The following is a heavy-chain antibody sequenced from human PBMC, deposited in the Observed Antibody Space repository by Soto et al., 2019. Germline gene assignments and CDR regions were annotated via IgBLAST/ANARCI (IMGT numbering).Heavy chain of an antibody. CDR2: IIPIFGTA. V-gene: IGHV1-69*13. CDR3: ASAMELSGGSYYFDF. J-gene: IGHJ4*02. D-gene: IGHD1-26*01. Sequence: GASVKVSCKASGGTFSSYAISWVRQAPGQGLEWMGGIIPIFGTANYAQKFQGRVTITADESTSTAYMELSSLRSEDTAVYYCASAMELSGGSYYFDFWGQGILVTVSS. CDR1: GGTFSSYA.